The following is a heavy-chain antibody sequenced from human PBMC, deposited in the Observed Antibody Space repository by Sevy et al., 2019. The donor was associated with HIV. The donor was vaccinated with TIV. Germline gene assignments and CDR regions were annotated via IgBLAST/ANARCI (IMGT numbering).Heavy chain of an antibody. CDR3: ATLSSPMPNSGWYDFFDH. Sequence: GGSLRLSCAASGFTFSTYWMSWVRQAPGKGLEWVANIKQDGSDKNYMDSVKGRFTIPRDNAKNSLYLQMSSLRAEDTAVYYGATLSSPMPNSGWYDFFDHWGQGTLVTVSS. J-gene: IGHJ4*02. CDR2: IKQDGSDK. V-gene: IGHV3-7*01. D-gene: IGHD6-19*01. CDR1: GFTFSTYW.